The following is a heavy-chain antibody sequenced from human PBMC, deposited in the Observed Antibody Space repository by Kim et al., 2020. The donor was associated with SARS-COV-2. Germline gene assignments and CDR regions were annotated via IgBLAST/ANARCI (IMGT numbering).Heavy chain of an antibody. Sequence: ASVKVSCKASGYTFTSYYMHWVRQAPGQGLEWMGIINPSGGSTSYAQKFQGRVTMTRDTSTSTVYMELSSLRSEDTAVYYCARPPSIYDSSGLFYYWGQGTLVTVSS. V-gene: IGHV1-46*01. J-gene: IGHJ4*02. CDR2: INPSGGST. CDR1: GYTFTSYY. CDR3: ARPPSIYDSSGLFYY. D-gene: IGHD3-22*01.